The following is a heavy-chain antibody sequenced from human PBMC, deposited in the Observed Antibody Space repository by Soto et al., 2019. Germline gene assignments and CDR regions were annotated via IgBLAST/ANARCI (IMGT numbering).Heavy chain of an antibody. J-gene: IGHJ4*02. CDR3: ARGRIEQWVVLDY. CDR1: GCTFSSYS. V-gene: IGHV1-69*13. CDR2: IIPICGRA. Sequence: GASVKVSCKASGCTFSSYSISWVRQAPGQGLEWMGGIIPICGRANYAQKFQGRVTITADESTSTAYMELSSLRSEDTAVYYCARGRIEQWVVLDYWGQGTLVTVSS. D-gene: IGHD6-19*01.